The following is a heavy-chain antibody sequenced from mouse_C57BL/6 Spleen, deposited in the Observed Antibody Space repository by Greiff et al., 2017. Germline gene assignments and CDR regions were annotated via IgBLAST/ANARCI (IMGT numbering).Heavy chain of an antibody. CDR1: GFNIKAYY. CDR2: IGPEDGDT. D-gene: IGHD2-5*01. V-gene: IGHV14-1*01. CDR3: TTYCSNDPFAY. J-gene: IGHJ3*01. Sequence: VQLQQSGAELVRPGASVKLSCTASGFNIKAYYMHWVKQRPEQGLEWIGRIGPEDGDTEYAPKIQGKDTMMADTSTNTAYLQLSSLTSEDTAVYYCTTYCSNDPFAYWGQGTLVTVSA.